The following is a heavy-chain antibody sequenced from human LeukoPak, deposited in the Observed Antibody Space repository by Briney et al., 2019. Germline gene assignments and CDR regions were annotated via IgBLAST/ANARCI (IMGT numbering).Heavy chain of an antibody. D-gene: IGHD6-19*01. CDR2: IKQDGSET. J-gene: IGHJ4*02. CDR3: VREGTTVALFDY. V-gene: IGHV3-7*01. CDR1: GFIFNTYW. Sequence: PGGSLRLSCAASGFIFNTYWMSWVRQAPGKGLEWVANIKQDGSETYYVDPVKGRFTISRDNAKNSLYLQMNSLRAEDTAVYYCVREGTTVALFDYWGQGSLVTVSS.